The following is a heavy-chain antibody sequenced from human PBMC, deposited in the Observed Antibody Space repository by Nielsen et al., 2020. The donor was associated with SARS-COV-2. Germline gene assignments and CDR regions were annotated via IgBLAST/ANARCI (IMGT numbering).Heavy chain of an antibody. D-gene: IGHD1-26*01. CDR2: ISGSGGST. Sequence: GESLKISCAASGFTFSSYAMSWVRQAPGKGLEWVSVISGSGGSTYYADSVKGRFTISRDNSKNTLYLQMNSLRAEDTAVYYCAKGPKQYSGSYWYFDYWGQGTLVTVSS. V-gene: IGHV3-23*01. J-gene: IGHJ4*02. CDR1: GFTFSSYA. CDR3: AKGPKQYSGSYWYFDY.